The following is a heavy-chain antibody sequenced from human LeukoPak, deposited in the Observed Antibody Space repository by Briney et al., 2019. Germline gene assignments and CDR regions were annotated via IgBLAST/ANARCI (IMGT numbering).Heavy chain of an antibody. J-gene: IGHJ4*02. V-gene: IGHV1-18*01. CDR2: ISAYNGNT. CDR1: GGTFSNYA. D-gene: IGHD6-6*01. CDR3: ARDSAYSSSSGQTDY. Sequence: ASVKVSCKASGGTFSNYAISWVRQAPGQGLEWMGWISAYNGNTNHAQKVQGRVTMTTDTSTSTAHMELRSLRSDDTAVYYCARDSAYSSSSGQTDYWGQGTLVTVSS.